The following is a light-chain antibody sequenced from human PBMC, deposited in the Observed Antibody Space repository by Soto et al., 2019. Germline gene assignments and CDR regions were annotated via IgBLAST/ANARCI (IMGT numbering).Light chain of an antibody. V-gene: IGLV2-14*01. CDR2: EVS. CDR3: SSYTSSSSQV. J-gene: IGLJ3*02. CDR1: SSDVGGYKY. Sequence: QSVLTQPASVSGSPGQSITISCTGTSSDVGGYKYVSWYQQDPGKAPKLMIYEVSNRPSGVSNRFSGSKSGNTASLTISGLLAEDEADYYCSSYTSSSSQVFGGGTKLTVL.